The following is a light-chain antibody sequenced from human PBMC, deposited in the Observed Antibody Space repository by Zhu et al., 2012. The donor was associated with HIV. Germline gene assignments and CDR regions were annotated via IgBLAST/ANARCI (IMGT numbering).Light chain of an antibody. CDR3: HQYDRSWT. V-gene: IGKV3-20*01. J-gene: IGKJ1*01. Sequence: EVVLTQSPDILSLSPGDRATLACRASESVNRNYLIWYQQKPGQAPRPLIYGASDRASGVPDRFSGSGSGTDFTLTISRLEPDDFAVYYCHQYDRSWTFGQG. CDR2: GAS. CDR1: ESVNRNY.